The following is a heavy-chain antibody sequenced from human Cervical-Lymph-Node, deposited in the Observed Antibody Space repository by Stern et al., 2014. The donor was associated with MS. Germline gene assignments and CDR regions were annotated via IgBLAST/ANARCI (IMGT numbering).Heavy chain of an antibody. CDR2: IYYDGSNK. J-gene: IGHJ4*02. CDR1: GFTFSSYG. V-gene: IGHV3-33*01. Sequence: MQLVESGGGVVQPGRSLRLSCAASGFTFSSYGMHWVRQAPGKGLEWVALIYYDGSNKYYADSVKGRFTISRDNSKNTLYLQMNSLRVEDTAVYYCASYGPTVTTSNYWGQGTLVTVSS. D-gene: IGHD4-17*01. CDR3: ASYGPTVTTSNY.